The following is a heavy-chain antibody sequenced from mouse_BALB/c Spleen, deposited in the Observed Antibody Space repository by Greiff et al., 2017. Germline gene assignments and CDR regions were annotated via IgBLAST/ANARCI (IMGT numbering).Heavy chain of an antibody. Sequence: EVKLQESGPGLVKPSQSLSLTCSVTGYSITSGYYWNWIRQFPGNKLEWMGYISYDGSNNYNPSLKNRISITRDTSKNQFFLKLNSVTTEDTATYYCARELGRDWYFDVWGAGTTVTVSS. CDR1: GYSITSGYY. CDR3: ARELGRDWYFDV. CDR2: ISYDGSN. D-gene: IGHD4-1*01. V-gene: IGHV3-6*02. J-gene: IGHJ1*01.